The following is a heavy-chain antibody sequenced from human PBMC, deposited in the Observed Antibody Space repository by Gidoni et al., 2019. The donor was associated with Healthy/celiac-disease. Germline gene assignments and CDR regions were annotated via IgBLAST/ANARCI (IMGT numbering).Heavy chain of an antibody. Sequence: QVQLQESGPGLVKPSETLSLTCTVSGGPISSYYWSWIRQPPGKGLEWVGYIYYSGSTNYNPSLKSRVTISVDTSKNQFSLKLSSVTAADTAVYYCARVYSYGDDAFDIWGQGTMVTVSS. J-gene: IGHJ3*02. D-gene: IGHD5-18*01. V-gene: IGHV4-59*01. CDR1: GGPISSYY. CDR2: IYYSGST. CDR3: ARVYSYGDDAFDI.